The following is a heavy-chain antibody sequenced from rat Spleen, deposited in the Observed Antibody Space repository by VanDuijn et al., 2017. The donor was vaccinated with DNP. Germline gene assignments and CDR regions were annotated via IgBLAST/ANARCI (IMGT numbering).Heavy chain of an antibody. Sequence: QVQLEESGPGLMQPSETLSLICTVSGFSLTSYNVHWVRQPPGKGMEWMGIIWTGGSTDYNSALKSRLSISRDTSKSQVFLKMNSLQTEDIATYYCARGGGSYFDYWGQGVMVTVSS. V-gene: IGHV2-30*01. CDR3: ARGGGSYFDY. D-gene: IGHD5-1*01. J-gene: IGHJ2*01. CDR2: IWTGGST. CDR1: GFSLTSYN.